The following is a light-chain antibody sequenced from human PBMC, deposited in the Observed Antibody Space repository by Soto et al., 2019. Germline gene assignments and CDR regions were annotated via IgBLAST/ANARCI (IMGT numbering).Light chain of an antibody. CDR1: QSFRGL. V-gene: IGKV3-20*01. Sequence: VLTQSPVTLSLSPGERATLSCRASQSFRGLLAWYQQKPGQAPRLLIYDAYNRATGIPDRFSGSGSGTDFTLTISRLEPEDFAVYYRQQYGNAPFTFGPGTKVDIK. CDR3: QQYGNAPFT. CDR2: DAY. J-gene: IGKJ3*01.